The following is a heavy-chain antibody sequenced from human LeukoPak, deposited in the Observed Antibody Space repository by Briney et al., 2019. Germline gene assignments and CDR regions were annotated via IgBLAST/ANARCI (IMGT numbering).Heavy chain of an antibody. CDR1: GFTITTNY. Sequence: GGSLRLSCAASGFTITTNYMNWVRQAPGKGLEWVSVIYGDDETNYADSVKGRFTISRDNAKNSLYLQMNSLRAEDTAVYYCARDPAIQIWLSGYYFDFWGQGTLVTVSS. V-gene: IGHV3-53*01. J-gene: IGHJ4*02. CDR2: IYGDDET. CDR3: ARDPAIQIWLSGYYFDF. D-gene: IGHD5-18*01.